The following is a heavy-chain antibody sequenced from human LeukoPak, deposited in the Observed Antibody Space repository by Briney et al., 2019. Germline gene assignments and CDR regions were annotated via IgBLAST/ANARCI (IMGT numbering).Heavy chain of an antibody. Sequence: GGSLRLSCAASGFTFSSYWMHWVRHAPGKGLVWVSRINSDGSSTNYADSVKGRFTISRDNAKNTLYLQMNSLRAEDTAVYYCARGPNFSGWLDYWGQGTLVTVSS. CDR2: INSDGSST. V-gene: IGHV3-74*01. D-gene: IGHD6-19*01. CDR1: GFTFSSYW. CDR3: ARGPNFSGWLDY. J-gene: IGHJ4*02.